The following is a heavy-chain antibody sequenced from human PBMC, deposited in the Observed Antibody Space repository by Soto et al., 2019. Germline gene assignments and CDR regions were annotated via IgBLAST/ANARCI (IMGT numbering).Heavy chain of an antibody. J-gene: IGHJ4*02. CDR3: ARESEDLTSNFDY. V-gene: IGHV3-21*06. CDR1: GFTFTVYS. Sequence: LXLSFAASGFTFTVYSMNWVRQAPGKGLEWVSSISSTTNYIYYGDSMKGRFTISRDNAKNSLYLEMNSLRAEDTAVYYCARESEDLTSNFDYWGQGTLVTVSS. CDR2: ISSTTNYI.